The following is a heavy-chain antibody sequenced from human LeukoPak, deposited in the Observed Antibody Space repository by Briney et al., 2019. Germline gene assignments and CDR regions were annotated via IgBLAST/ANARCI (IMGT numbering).Heavy chain of an antibody. CDR2: IWYDGSNK. D-gene: IGHD6-13*01. Sequence: PGRSLRLSCAASGFTFSSYGMHWVRQAPGKGLECVAVIWYDGSNKYYADSVKGRFTISRDNSKNTLYLQMNSLRAEDTAVYYCAKDGLTESSSSNWFDPWGQGTLVTVSS. CDR1: GFTFSSYG. CDR3: AKDGLTESSSSNWFDP. V-gene: IGHV3-33*06. J-gene: IGHJ5*02.